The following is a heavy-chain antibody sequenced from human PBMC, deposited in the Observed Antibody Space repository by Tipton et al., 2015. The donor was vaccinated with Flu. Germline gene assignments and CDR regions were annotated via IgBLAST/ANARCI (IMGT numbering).Heavy chain of an antibody. CDR1: GFTFSSYA. CDR2: ISGSGGST. J-gene: IGHJ4*02. V-gene: IGHV3-23*01. CDR3: AKMGPHTHRPRYFDWLGFDY. Sequence: SLRLSCAASGFTFSSYAMSWVRQAPGKGLEWVSAISGSGGSTYYADSVKGRFTISRDNSKNALYLQMNSLRAEDTAVYYCAKMGPHTHRPRYFDWLGFDYWGQGTLVTVSS. D-gene: IGHD3-9*01.